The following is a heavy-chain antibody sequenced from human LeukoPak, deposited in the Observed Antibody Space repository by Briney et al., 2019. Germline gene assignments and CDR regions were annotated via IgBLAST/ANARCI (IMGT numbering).Heavy chain of an antibody. D-gene: IGHD4-17*01. J-gene: IGHJ4*02. CDR1: GGTFSSYA. V-gene: IGHV1-69*01. CDR2: IIPIFGTA. CDR3: ARALMTTVTRYYFDY. Sequence: GSLVKVSCKASGGTFSSYAISWVRQAPGQGLEWMGGIIPIFGTANYAQKSQGRVTITADESTSTAYMELSSLRSEDTAVYYCARALMTTVTRYYFDYWGQGTLVTVSS.